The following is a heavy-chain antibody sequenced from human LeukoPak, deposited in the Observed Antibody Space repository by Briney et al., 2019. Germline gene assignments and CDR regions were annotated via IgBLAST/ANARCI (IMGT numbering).Heavy chain of an antibody. J-gene: IGHJ4*02. CDR1: GFTLSSYA. CDR2: ISVSGNT. V-gene: IGHV3-23*01. Sequence: GGSLRLSCAASGFTLSSYAMSWVRQGPGKGLEWVSAISVSGNTYHADSVKGRFTISRDSSKNTLYLQMNSLRAEDTAVYYCARAPRFGELSKDYWGQGTLVTVSS. CDR3: ARAPRFGELSKDY. D-gene: IGHD3-10*01.